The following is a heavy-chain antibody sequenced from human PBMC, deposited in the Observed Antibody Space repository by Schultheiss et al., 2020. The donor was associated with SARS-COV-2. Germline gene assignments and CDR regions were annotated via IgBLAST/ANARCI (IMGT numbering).Heavy chain of an antibody. J-gene: IGHJ4*02. CDR1: GGSISSYY. CDR2: IYTSGST. V-gene: IGHV4-4*08. CDR3: ARGKWELLGWGFRGITTFYFDY. Sequence: SETLSLTCTVSGGSISSYYWSWIRQPPGKGLEWIGYIYTSGSTNYNPSLKSRVTISVDTSKNQFSLKLSSVTAADTAVYYCARGKWELLGWGFRGITTFYFDYWGQGTLVTVSS. D-gene: IGHD1-26*01.